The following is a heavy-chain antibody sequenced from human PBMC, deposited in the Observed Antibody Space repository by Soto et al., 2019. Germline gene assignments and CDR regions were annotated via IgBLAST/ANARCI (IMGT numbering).Heavy chain of an antibody. Sequence: GASVKVSCKASGYTFTSYDINWVRQATGQGLEWMGWMNPNSGNTGYAQKFQGRVTMTRNTSISTAYMELSGLRSEDTAVYYCARVRPITIFGVVHPWYYGMDVWGQGTTVTVSS. CDR2: MNPNSGNT. CDR1: GYTFTSYD. D-gene: IGHD3-3*01. V-gene: IGHV1-8*01. J-gene: IGHJ6*02. CDR3: ARVRPITIFGVVHPWYYGMDV.